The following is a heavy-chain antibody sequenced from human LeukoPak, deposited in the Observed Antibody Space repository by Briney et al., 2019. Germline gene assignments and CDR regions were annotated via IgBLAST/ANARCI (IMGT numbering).Heavy chain of an antibody. Sequence: GGSLRLSCAASGFTFSSHWIHWVRQAPGKGLVWVSRINSDGSSASYADSVKGRFTISRDNAKNTLYLQMNSLRAEDTAVYYCARAPSGSRYDSGVYFDYWGQGTLVTVSS. CDR3: ARAPSGSRYDSGVYFDY. CDR1: GFTFSSHW. V-gene: IGHV3-74*01. CDR2: INSDGSSA. D-gene: IGHD3-22*01. J-gene: IGHJ4*02.